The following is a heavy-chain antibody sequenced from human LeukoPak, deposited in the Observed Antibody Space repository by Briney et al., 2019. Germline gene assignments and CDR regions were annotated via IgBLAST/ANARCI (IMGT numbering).Heavy chain of an antibody. CDR2: IYYSGST. CDR1: GGSISSYY. J-gene: IGHJ3*02. V-gene: IGHV4-59*01. CDR3: ARDDLSDAFDI. Sequence: NPSETLSLTCTVSGGSISSYYWSWIRQPPGKGLEWFGYIYYSGSTNYNPSLKSRVTISVDTSKNQFSLKLSSVTAADTAVYYCARDDLSDAFDIWGQGTMVTVSS.